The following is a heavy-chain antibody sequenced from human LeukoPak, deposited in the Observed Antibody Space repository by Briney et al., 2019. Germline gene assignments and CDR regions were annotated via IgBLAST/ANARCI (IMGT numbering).Heavy chain of an antibody. CDR2: IIPILGIA. J-gene: IGHJ5*02. Sequence: ASVKVSCKASGGTFSSYAISWVRQAPGQGLEWMGRIIPILGIANYAQKFQGRVTITADKSTSTAYMELSSLRSEDTAVYYCSYGSGSQFVPWGQGTLVTVSS. CDR3: SYGSGSQFVP. V-gene: IGHV1-69*04. CDR1: GGTFSSYA. D-gene: IGHD3-10*01.